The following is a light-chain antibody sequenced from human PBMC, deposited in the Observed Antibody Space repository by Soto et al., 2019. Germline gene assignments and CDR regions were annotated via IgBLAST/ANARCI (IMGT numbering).Light chain of an antibody. CDR1: QSISPY. CDR3: QQYITYPT. Sequence: DIPMTQSPSSLSASVGDRVTITCRASQSISPYLNWYQQKPGKAPNLLIYSASILESGVPSRFSGSGSGTDFTLTISSLQPDDFATYYCQQYITYPTFGQGTHWRL. J-gene: IGKJ5*01. CDR2: SAS. V-gene: IGKV1-39*01.